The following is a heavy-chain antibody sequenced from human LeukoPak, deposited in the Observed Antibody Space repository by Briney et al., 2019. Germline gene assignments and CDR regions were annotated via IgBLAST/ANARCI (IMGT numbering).Heavy chain of an antibody. Sequence: SETLSLTCTVSGGSISSSRYYWGWIRQPPGKGLEWIGSISYSGSTYYNPSLKSRVTISVDTSKNQFSLKLSSVTAADTAVYYCASLPPIPPGAFVGRYYMDVWGKGTTVTVSS. CDR3: ASLPPIPPGAFVGRYYMDV. CDR1: GGSISSSRYY. V-gene: IGHV4-39*01. J-gene: IGHJ6*03. D-gene: IGHD2-2*01. CDR2: ISYSGST.